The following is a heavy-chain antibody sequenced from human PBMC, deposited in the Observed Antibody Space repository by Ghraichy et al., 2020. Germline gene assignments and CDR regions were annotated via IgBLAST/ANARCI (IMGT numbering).Heavy chain of an antibody. Sequence: ASVKVSCKASGYTFGDYAMNWVRRAPGQGLEWMGWINANTGNPTYAQGFTGRFVFSLDTSVSTAYLQISSLKAEDTAVYYCARSGGFYFYYYMDAWGKGTTVTVSS. D-gene: IGHD2-8*02. V-gene: IGHV7-4-1*02. CDR1: GYTFGDYA. J-gene: IGHJ6*03. CDR2: INANTGNP. CDR3: ARSGGFYFYYYMDA.